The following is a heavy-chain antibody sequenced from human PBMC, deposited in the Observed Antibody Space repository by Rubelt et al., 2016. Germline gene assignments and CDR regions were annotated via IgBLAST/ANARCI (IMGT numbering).Heavy chain of an antibody. CDR2: INAGNGNT. CDR3: ARGDIVVVVAASNPLDY. Sequence: QVQLVQSGAEVKKPGASVKVSCKASGYTFTSYAMHWVRQAPGQRLEWMGWINAGNGNTKYSQKFQGRVTITRETSASTAYMGRGSLRSEDTAVYYCARGDIVVVVAASNPLDYWGQGTLVTVSS. J-gene: IGHJ4*02. D-gene: IGHD2-15*01. V-gene: IGHV1-3*01. CDR1: GYTFTSYA.